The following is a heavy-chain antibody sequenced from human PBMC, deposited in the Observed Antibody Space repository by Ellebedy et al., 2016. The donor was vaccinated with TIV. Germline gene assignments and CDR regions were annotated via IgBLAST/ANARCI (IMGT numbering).Heavy chain of an antibody. CDR3: VKGGAWDLDY. CDR1: GFTFSSYW. Sequence: PGGSLRLSCAASGFTFSSYWMDWVRQAPGKGLEWVGNIKPDGSQEYYVDSVKGRFTISRDNAKNSLYLQMNSLRAEDTAVYYCVKGGAWDLDYWGQGTLVTVSS. D-gene: IGHD1-26*01. V-gene: IGHV3-7*01. J-gene: IGHJ4*02. CDR2: IKPDGSQE.